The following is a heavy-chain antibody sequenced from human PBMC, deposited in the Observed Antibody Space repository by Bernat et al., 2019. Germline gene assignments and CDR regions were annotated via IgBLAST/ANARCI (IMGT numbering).Heavy chain of an antibody. Sequence: GGGVVQPGRSLRLSCAASGFTFSSYGMHWVRQAPGKGLEWVAVISYDGSNKYYADSVKGRFTISRDNSKNTLYLQMNSLRAEDTAVYYCAKDSSTYEVVRVFDYWGQGTLVTVSS. CDR2: ISYDGSNK. D-gene: IGHD1-26*01. J-gene: IGHJ4*02. CDR3: AKDSSTYEVVRVFDY. CDR1: GFTFSSYG. V-gene: IGHV3-30*18.